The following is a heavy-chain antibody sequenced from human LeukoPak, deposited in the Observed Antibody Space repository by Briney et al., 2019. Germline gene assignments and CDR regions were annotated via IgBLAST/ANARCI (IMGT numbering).Heavy chain of an antibody. Sequence: PSETLSLTCTVSGGSLSSYYWSWIRQPAGKGLEWIGRIYTSGSTNYNPSLKSRVTMSVDTSKNQFSLKLSSVTAADTAVCYCVRSRITIFGVVLDYWGQGTLVTVSS. J-gene: IGHJ4*02. D-gene: IGHD3-3*01. CDR3: VRSRITIFGVVLDY. V-gene: IGHV4-4*07. CDR1: GGSLSSYY. CDR2: IYTSGST.